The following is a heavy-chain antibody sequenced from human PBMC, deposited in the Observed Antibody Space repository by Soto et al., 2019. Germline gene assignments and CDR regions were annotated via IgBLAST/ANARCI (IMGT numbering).Heavy chain of an antibody. J-gene: IGHJ4*01. CDR1: GGSFSGYY. V-gene: IGHV4-34*01. D-gene: IGHD1-7*01. CDR2: INHSGST. Sequence: SETLSLTCAVYGGSFSGYYWSWIRQPPGKGLEWIGEINHSGSTNYNPSLKSRVTISVDTSKNQFSLKLSSVTAADTAVYYCARGPYTYNWNYGFDYWGHGTLVTVSS. CDR3: ARGPYTYNWNYGFDY.